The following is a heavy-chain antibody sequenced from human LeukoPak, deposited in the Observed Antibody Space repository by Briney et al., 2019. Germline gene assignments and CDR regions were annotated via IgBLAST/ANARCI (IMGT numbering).Heavy chain of an antibody. CDR2: IIPIFGIA. D-gene: IGHD5-24*01. V-gene: IGHV1-69*04. J-gene: IGHJ4*02. Sequence: SVKVSCKASGGTFSSYAISWVRQAPGQGLEWMERIIPIFGIANYAQKFQGRVTITVDKSTSTAYMELSSLRSEDTAVYYCARTRRDGYSPFDYWGQGTLVTVSS. CDR1: GGTFSSYA. CDR3: ARTRRDGYSPFDY.